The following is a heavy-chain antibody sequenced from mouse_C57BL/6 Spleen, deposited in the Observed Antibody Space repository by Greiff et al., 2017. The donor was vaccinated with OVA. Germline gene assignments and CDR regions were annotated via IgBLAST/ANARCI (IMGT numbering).Heavy chain of an antibody. Sequence: EVQLQQSGAELVRPGASVKLSCTASGFNIKDDYMHWVKQRPEQGLEWIGWIDPENGDTEYASKFQGKATITADTSSNTAYLQLSSLTSEDTAVYYCTRDYYGSGGYFDVWGTGTTVTVSS. CDR1: GFNIKDDY. J-gene: IGHJ1*03. CDR3: TRDYYGSGGYFDV. D-gene: IGHD1-1*01. CDR2: IDPENGDT. V-gene: IGHV14-4*01.